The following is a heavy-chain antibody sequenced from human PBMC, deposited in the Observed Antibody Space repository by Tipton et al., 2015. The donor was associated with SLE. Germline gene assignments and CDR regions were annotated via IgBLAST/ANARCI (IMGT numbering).Heavy chain of an antibody. D-gene: IGHD3/OR15-3a*01. CDR1: GGSISSGSSN. J-gene: IGHJ4*02. V-gene: IGHV4-61*02. CDR3: AREGGLGSPFDY. Sequence: TLSLTCTVSGGSISSGSSNWSWFRRPAGKGRGWIGRIYTSGSTNYNPSLKSRVTISVDTSTNQFSLKLSSVTAADTAVYYCAREGGLGSPFDYWGQGTLVTVS. CDR2: IYTSGST.